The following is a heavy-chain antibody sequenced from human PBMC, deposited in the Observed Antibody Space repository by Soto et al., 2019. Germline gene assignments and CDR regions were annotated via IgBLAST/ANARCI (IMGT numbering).Heavy chain of an antibody. J-gene: IGHJ4*02. Sequence: EVQLVESGGGLVKPGGSLRLSCAASGFTFSSYSMNWVRQAPGKGLEWVSSISSSSSYIYYADSVKGRFTISRENAKNSLYLQMNSLRAEDTAVFYCARDPPPRLWLPRGGGEPDYWGQGTLVTVSS. CDR2: ISSSSSYI. D-gene: IGHD5-18*01. CDR3: ARDPPPRLWLPRGGGEPDY. CDR1: GFTFSSYS. V-gene: IGHV3-21*01.